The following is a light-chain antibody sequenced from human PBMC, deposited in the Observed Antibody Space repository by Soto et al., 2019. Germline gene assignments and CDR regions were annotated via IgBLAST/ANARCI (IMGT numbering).Light chain of an antibody. CDR2: SNN. CDR1: SSNIGSKT. CDR3: AAWDASLNGYV. V-gene: IGLV1-44*01. Sequence: QSVLTQPPSASGTPGQWVTISCSGSSSNIGSKTVNWYQQLPGTAPKLLIYSNNQRPSGVPDRFSGSKSGTSASLAISGLQSEDEADYYCAAWDASLNGYVFGTGTKLTVL. J-gene: IGLJ1*01.